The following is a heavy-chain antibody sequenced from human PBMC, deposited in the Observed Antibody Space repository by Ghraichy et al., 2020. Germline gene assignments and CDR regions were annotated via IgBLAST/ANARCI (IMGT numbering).Heavy chain of an antibody. Sequence: SETLSLTCTVSGGSISSSYWSWIRQSAGKGLEWIGRIHSRGGTTYNPSLKSRVTMSLDTSKNQFSLTLTFVTAADTAVYYCARTVNVGYTIIWFDPWGQGTLVSVSS. CDR2: IHSRGGT. CDR3: ARTVNVGYTIIWFDP. D-gene: IGHD2-2*02. CDR1: GGSISSSY. J-gene: IGHJ5*02. V-gene: IGHV4-4*07.